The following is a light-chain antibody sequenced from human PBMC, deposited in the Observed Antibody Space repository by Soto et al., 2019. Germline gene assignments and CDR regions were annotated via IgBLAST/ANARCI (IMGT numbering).Light chain of an antibody. CDR2: VAS. Sequence: PVTHSHSSPSASVADRLTITCRASQSISRYLNWSQQQPGKAPNLLIYVASSLQSEVPSRFSGSGSGTDFTLTITSLQPEDFATYYCQQSYGTPITFGQGTRLEIK. J-gene: IGKJ5*01. V-gene: IGKV1-39*01. CDR1: QSISRY. CDR3: QQSYGTPIT.